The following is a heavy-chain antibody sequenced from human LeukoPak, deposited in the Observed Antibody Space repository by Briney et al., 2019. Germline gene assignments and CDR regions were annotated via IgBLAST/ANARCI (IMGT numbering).Heavy chain of an antibody. CDR2: IIPIFGTA. Sequence: SVKVSCKASGGTFSRYAISWVRQAPGQGLEWMGGIIPIFGTANYAQKFQGRVTITTDESTSTAYMELSSLRSEDTAVYYCARERPYYYDSSGYYGNYFDYGGQGTLVTVSS. CDR1: GGTFSRYA. V-gene: IGHV1-69*05. D-gene: IGHD3-22*01. J-gene: IGHJ4*02. CDR3: ARERPYYYDSSGYYGNYFDY.